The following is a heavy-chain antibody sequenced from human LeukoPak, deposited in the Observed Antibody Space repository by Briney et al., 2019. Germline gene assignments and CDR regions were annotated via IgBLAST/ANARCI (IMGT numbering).Heavy chain of an antibody. V-gene: IGHV3-7*01. Sequence: GGSLRLSCVASGFTFSNYWMSWVRQAPGKGLEWVANIKQDGSEKYSVDSVKGRFTISRDNAKNSLFLQTNSLRVEDTAVYYCARDHNYAFDNWGQGTLVSVSS. CDR2: IKQDGSEK. J-gene: IGHJ4*02. CDR1: GFTFSNYW. CDR3: ARDHNYAFDN. D-gene: IGHD5-18*01.